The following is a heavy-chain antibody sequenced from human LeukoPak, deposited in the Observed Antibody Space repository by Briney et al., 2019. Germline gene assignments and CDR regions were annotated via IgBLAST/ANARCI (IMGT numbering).Heavy chain of an antibody. CDR3: ARGGSSGCFDY. CDR1: GFTFSTYS. D-gene: IGHD6-19*01. J-gene: IGHJ4*02. CDR2: ISSSSSTI. V-gene: IGHV3-48*04. Sequence: GGSLRLSCAASGFTFSTYSMNWVRQTPGKGLEWVSYISSSSSTILYADSVRGRLTISRDNAKNSLYLQMNSLRAEDTAVYYCARGGSSGCFDYWGQGTLVTVSS.